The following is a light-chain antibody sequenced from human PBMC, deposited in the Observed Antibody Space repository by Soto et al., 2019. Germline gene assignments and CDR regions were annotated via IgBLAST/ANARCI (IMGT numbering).Light chain of an antibody. CDR1: SSDVGSYNL. V-gene: IGLV2-23*02. Sequence: QSVLTQPASVSGSPGQSITISCTGTSSDVGSYNLVSWYQQHPGKAPKLMIYEVSKRPSGVSNRFSGSKSGNTASLTISGLQAEDEADHYCCSYAGSRNVLGTGTKVTVL. J-gene: IGLJ1*01. CDR3: CSYAGSRNV. CDR2: EVS.